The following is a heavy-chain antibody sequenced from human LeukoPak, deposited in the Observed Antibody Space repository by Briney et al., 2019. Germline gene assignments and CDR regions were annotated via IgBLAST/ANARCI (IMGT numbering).Heavy chain of an antibody. CDR1: GGSISSYY. CDR3: ARRRSSRFYYYMDV. D-gene: IGHD6-6*01. CDR2: IYYSGST. Sequence: KPSETLSLTCTVSGGSISSYYWSWIRQPPGKGLEWIGYIYYSGSTNYNPSLKSRVTISVDTSKNQFSLKLSSVTAADTAVYYCARRRSSRFYYYMDVWGKGTTVTVSS. V-gene: IGHV4-59*01. J-gene: IGHJ6*03.